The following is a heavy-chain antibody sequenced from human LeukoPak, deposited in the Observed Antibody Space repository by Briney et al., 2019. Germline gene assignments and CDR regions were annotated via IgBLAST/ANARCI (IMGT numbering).Heavy chain of an antibody. J-gene: IGHJ4*02. CDR3: AGEFDGRFDY. CDR1: GGSISSYY. V-gene: IGHV4-59*01. CDR2: FYYGGST. Sequence: PSETLSLTCTVSGGSISSYYWSWIRQPPGKRLEWIGYFYYGGSTNYNPSLKSRVTISVDTSKNQFSLKLSSVTAADTAVYYCAGEFDGRFDYWGQGTLVTLSS.